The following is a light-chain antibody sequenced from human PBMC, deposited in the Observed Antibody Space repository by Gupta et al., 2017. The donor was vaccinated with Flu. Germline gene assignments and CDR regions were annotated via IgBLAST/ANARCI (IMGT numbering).Light chain of an antibody. CDR3: TSFTSTSTWV. CDR2: EVN. J-gene: IGLJ2*01. Sequence: SITISCTGTSSDVGGYDYVSWFQHHPGKAPKLMIYEVNNRPSGVSNRFSGSKSGNTASLTISGLQAEDEGDYYCTSFTSTSTWVFGGGTKVTVL. V-gene: IGLV2-14*01. CDR1: SSDVGGYDY.